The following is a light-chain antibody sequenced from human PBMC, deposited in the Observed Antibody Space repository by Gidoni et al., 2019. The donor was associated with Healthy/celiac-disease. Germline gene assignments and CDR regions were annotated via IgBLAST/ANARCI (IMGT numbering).Light chain of an antibody. CDR2: GAS. Sequence: EIVSTQSPGPLSLSPGERATLSCRASQSVSSSYLAWYQQTPGQAPRLLIYGASSRATGIPDWFSGRGSVTDFTLPISRLEPECCALYFCQQYGSSAITFGQGTRLEIK. CDR3: QQYGSSAIT. CDR1: QSVSSSY. V-gene: IGKV3-20*01. J-gene: IGKJ5*01.